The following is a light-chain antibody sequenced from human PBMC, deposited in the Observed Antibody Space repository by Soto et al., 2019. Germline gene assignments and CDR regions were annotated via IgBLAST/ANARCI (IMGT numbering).Light chain of an antibody. V-gene: IGKV3-11*01. Sequence: EIVLTQSPATLSLSPVERATLSCSASQSVSSYLAWYQQKPGQAPRLLIYDASNRATGIPARFSGSGSGTDFTLTISSLEPEDFAVYYCQQRSNWPPTWTFGQGTKVDIK. CDR2: DAS. J-gene: IGKJ1*01. CDR3: QQRSNWPPTWT. CDR1: QSVSSY.